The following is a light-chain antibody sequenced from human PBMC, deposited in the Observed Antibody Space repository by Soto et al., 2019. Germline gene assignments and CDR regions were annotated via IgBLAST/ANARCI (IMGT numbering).Light chain of an antibody. CDR3: SSYTTSSTVV. CDR1: SSDVCGYNF. V-gene: IGLV2-14*03. J-gene: IGLJ1*01. CDR2: EVS. Sequence: QSVLTQPASVFGSPGQSITISCTGTSSDVCGYNFVSWYQQHPDKAPKLMIYEVSNRPSGDSNRFSGSKSGNTASMTISGLQPEDEADYYCSSYTTSSTVVFGTGTKVTVL.